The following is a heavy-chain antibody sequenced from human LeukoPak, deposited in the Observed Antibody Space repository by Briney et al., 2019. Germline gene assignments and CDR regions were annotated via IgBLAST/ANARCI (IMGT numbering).Heavy chain of an antibody. CDR3: AKDGIRYYYDSSGYYGDY. Sequence: GGSLRLSCAASGFTFSDYAMTWVRQDPGKGLEWISTISGSGGSTYYADSVKGRFTISRDNSKNTLYLQMTSLRAEDTAVYYCAKDGIRYYYDSSGYYGDYWGQGTLVTVSS. D-gene: IGHD3-22*01. J-gene: IGHJ4*02. V-gene: IGHV3-23*01. CDR1: GFTFSDYA. CDR2: ISGSGGST.